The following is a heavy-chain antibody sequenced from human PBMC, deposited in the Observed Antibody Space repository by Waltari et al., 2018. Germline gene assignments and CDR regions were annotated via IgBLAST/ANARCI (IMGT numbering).Heavy chain of an antibody. D-gene: IGHD3-9*01. CDR3: ARGLPRHFDWPPGMDV. V-gene: IGHV1-8*01. CDR2: MNTNRCNT. CDR1: GYPFTSYD. Sequence: QVQLVQSGAEVKTPGASVKVSCKASGYPFTSYDINWVRQATGQGLEWMGWMNTNRCNTCYAQKFQGRGTMTRNTSISTAYMELSSLRSEDTAVYYCARGLPRHFDWPPGMDVWGQGTTVTVSS. J-gene: IGHJ6*02.